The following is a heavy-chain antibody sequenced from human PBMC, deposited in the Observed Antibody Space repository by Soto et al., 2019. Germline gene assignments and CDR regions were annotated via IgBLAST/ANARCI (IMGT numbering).Heavy chain of an antibody. CDR2: TYNSGTT. Sequence: QVQLQESGPGLVEPSQTLSLTCTVSGDSISSGYFWSWIRQSPGKGLEWIGHTYNSGTTYNNPSLRSRGTITIDTSRNQFSLRLTSVTAADTAVYYCARGPSADKIAYWGQGTLVTVSS. V-gene: IGHV4-30-4*01. J-gene: IGHJ4*02. CDR1: GDSISSGYF. CDR3: ARGPSADKIAY. D-gene: IGHD3-3*01.